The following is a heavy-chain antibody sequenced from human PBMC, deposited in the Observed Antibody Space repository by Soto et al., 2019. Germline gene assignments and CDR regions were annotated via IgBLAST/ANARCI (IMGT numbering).Heavy chain of an antibody. CDR1: GFTFENFG. V-gene: IGHV3-23*01. CDR3: AKNQGVELVPLATVDWFDP. J-gene: IGHJ5*02. Sequence: LRLSCAASGFTFENFGMSWVRQAPGKGLEWISSISGSGLNKYYADSVKGRFTISRDNSKNTVYLELSNLRAEDTAVYHCAKNQGVELVPLATVDWFDPWGQGSVVTVSS. CDR2: ISGSGLNK. D-gene: IGHD1-26*01.